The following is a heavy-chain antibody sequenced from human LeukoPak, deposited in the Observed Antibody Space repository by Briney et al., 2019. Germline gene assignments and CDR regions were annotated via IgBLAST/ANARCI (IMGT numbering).Heavy chain of an antibody. CDR2: ISSSSSYT. V-gene: IGHV3-11*06. Sequence: TTGGSLRLSCAASGFTFSDYYMSWIRQAPGKGLEWVSYISSSSSYTNYADSVKGRFTISRDNAKNSLYLQMNSLRAEDTAVYYCARDWAYYYDSSGYSMGYWGQGTLVTVSS. CDR3: ARDWAYYYDSSGYSMGY. J-gene: IGHJ4*02. CDR1: GFTFSDYY. D-gene: IGHD3-22*01.